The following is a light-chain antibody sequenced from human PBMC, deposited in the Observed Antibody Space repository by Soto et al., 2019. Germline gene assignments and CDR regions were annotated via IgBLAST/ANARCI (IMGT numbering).Light chain of an antibody. J-gene: IGLJ1*01. CDR3: AAWDDSLSGFV. Sequence: QSVLTQPPSAYGAPGQRVTISCSGSSSNTGSNYVYWYQQLPGTAPKLLIYRNNQRPSGVPDRFSGSKSGTSASLAISGLRSEDEADYSCAAWDDSLSGFVFGTGTKVTVL. CDR1: SSNTGSNY. V-gene: IGLV1-47*01. CDR2: RNN.